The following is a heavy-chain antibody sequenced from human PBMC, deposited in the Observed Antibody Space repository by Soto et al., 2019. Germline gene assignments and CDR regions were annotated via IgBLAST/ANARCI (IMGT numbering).Heavy chain of an antibody. Sequence: QVQLQESGPGLVKPSETLSLTCIVSGASISSRSSYWGWIRQPPGKGLEWVGTFYSGSTYNNPSLKSRVTISVDTSKNQFSLKLSSVAAEDTAIYYWATTRGIAVGGSFDHWGQGTLVTVSS. CDR1: GASISSRSSY. CDR3: ATTRGIAVGGSFDH. V-gene: IGHV4-39*01. CDR2: FYSGST. D-gene: IGHD6-13*01. J-gene: IGHJ5*02.